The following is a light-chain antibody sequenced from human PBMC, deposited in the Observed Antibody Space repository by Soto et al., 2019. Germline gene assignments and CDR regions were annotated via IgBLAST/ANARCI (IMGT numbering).Light chain of an antibody. J-gene: IGLJ1*01. CDR3: CSYAGSATFV. CDR2: EGN. CDR1: SSDVGSYNL. Sequence: QSVLTQPASVSGSPGQSITISCTGTSSDVGSYNLVSWYQQHPGKAQKPMIYEGNKRPSGVSNRFSGSKSGNTASLTISGLQAEDEADYFCCSYAGSATFVFGTGTKVTVL. V-gene: IGLV2-23*03.